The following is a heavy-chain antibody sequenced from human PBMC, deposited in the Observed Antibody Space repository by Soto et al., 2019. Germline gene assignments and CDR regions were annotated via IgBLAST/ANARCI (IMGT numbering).Heavy chain of an antibody. Sequence: AGGSLRLSCEASGFMFSNYVMSWVRQAPEQAPEWVSTITGSDGRTYYADSVKGRFTVSRDNTRNTLYLQMNSLRADDTAVYYCAKDKGGQFYYFDHWGLGTLVTVS. CDR3: AKDKGGQFYYFDH. V-gene: IGHV3-23*01. J-gene: IGHJ4*02. CDR2: ITGSDGRT. CDR1: GFMFSNYV. D-gene: IGHD2-15*01.